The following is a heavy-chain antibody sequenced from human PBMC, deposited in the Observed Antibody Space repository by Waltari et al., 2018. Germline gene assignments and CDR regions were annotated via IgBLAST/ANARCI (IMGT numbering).Heavy chain of an antibody. CDR1: GYSISSGYY. D-gene: IGHD3-10*01. Sequence: QVQLQESGPGLVKHSETLSLTCAVSGYSISSGYYWGWIRQPPGKGLEWIGSIYHSGSTYYNPSLKSRVTISVDTSKNQFSLKLSSVTAADTAVYYCARTHGYGEWYFDYWGQGTLVTVSS. V-gene: IGHV4-38-2*01. CDR2: IYHSGST. CDR3: ARTHGYGEWYFDY. J-gene: IGHJ4*02.